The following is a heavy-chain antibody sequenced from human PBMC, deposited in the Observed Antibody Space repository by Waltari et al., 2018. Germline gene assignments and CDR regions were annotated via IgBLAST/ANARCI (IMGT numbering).Heavy chain of an antibody. Sequence: EVQLVQSGAEVKKPGESLKISCKGSGYSFTSYWIGWVRQMPGKGLEWMGIIYPGDSATRYSPSFQGQVTISADKSISTAYLQWSSLKASDTAMYYCATQARYCSSTSCYPTGWFDPWGQGTLVTVSS. CDR3: ATQARYCSSTSCYPTGWFDP. CDR1: GYSFTSYW. D-gene: IGHD2-2*01. J-gene: IGHJ5*02. V-gene: IGHV5-51*01. CDR2: IYPGDSAT.